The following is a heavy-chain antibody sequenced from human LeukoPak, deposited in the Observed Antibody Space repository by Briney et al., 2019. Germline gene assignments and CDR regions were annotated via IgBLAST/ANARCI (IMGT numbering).Heavy chain of an antibody. J-gene: IGHJ4*02. D-gene: IGHD6-19*01. V-gene: IGHV4-38-2*02. CDR1: GYSISSGYY. CDR3: ARRVGSGWYLNYFDY. Sequence: PSETLSLTCTVSGYSISSGYYWGWIRQPPGKGLEWIGSIYHSGSTYYNPSLKSRVTISVDTSKNQFSLKLSSVTAADTAVYYCARRVGSGWYLNYFDYWGQGTLVTVSS. CDR2: IYHSGST.